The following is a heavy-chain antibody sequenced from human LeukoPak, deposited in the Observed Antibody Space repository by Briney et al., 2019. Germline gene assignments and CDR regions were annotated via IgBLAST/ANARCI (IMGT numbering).Heavy chain of an antibody. J-gene: IGHJ4*02. CDR3: ARGTRSAADY. D-gene: IGHD2-15*01. Sequence: TPSQTLSLTCTVSGGSISSGGYYWSWIRQHPGKGLEWIGYIYYSGSTYYNPSLKSRVTISVDTSKNQFSLKLSSVTAADTAVYYCARGTRSAADYWGQGTLVTVSS. CDR1: GGSISSGGYY. V-gene: IGHV4-31*03. CDR2: IYYSGST.